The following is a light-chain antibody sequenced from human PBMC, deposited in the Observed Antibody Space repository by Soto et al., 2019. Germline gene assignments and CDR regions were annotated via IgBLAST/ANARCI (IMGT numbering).Light chain of an antibody. CDR2: KAS. J-gene: IGKJ1*01. CDR3: HQYNSYWT. CDR1: QSISNY. V-gene: IGKV1-5*03. Sequence: DIQMTQSPSTLSASVGDRVTITCRASQSISNYLAWYQQKPGQAPKLLIYKASSLESGVPSRFSGSGSGTEFTLTISSLQPDDFATYHCHQYNSYWTFGQGTKVEIK.